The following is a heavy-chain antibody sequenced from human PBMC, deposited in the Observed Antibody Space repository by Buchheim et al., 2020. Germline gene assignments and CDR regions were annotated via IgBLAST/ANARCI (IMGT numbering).Heavy chain of an antibody. J-gene: IGHJ4*02. V-gene: IGHV4-4*02. CDR1: GGSISSANW. CDR2: ISYSGRT. D-gene: IGHD3-9*01. CDR3: ACSTGSWKVDY. Sequence: QVQLQELGPGLVKPSGTLSLTCAVSGGSISSANWWYWVRQPPGKGLEWIGEISYSGRTIYNPSLKSRVTISRDASQNQFSLKLTSVTAADTAVYYCACSTGSWKVDYWGQGTL.